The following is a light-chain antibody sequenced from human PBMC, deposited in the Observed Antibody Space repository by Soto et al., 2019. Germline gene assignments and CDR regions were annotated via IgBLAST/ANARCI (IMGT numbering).Light chain of an antibody. J-gene: IGKJ5*01. V-gene: IGKV3D-20*02. CDR2: GGS. Sequence: EIVLTQSPGTLSLSPGERATLSFSASQSVSSSYLAWYQQKPGQAPRLLIYGGSSRATGIPVRFSGSGSETDFTLTITRLEPEDSAVYYCQQRHMWPITFGQGTRLEIK. CDR1: QSVSSSY. CDR3: QQRHMWPIT.